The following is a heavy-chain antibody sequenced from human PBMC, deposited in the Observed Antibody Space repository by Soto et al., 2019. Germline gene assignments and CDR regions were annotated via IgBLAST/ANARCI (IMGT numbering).Heavy chain of an antibody. J-gene: IGHJ6*04. D-gene: IGHD1-26*01. Sequence: QVQLVESGGGVVQPGRSLRLSCAASGFTFSSYGMHWVHQAPGKGLAWVAVISYDGSNRYYADSVKGRFTISRDNSKNTLFLQMNSLRAEYTAVYYCAKPWRRGGELSYCAVAVWGEGTTVTVSP. CDR1: GFTFSSYG. CDR2: ISYDGSNR. CDR3: AKPWRRGGELSYCAVAV. V-gene: IGHV3-30*18.